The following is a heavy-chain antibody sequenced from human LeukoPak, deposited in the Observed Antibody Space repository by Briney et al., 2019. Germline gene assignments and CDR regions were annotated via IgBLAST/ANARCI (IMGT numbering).Heavy chain of an antibody. D-gene: IGHD2-2*01. Sequence: PGGSLRLSCAASGFTFSSYSMNWVRQAPEEGLEWVGRIRNKGDGYTTQYAASVIGRFTISRDDSANALYLQMTGLKTEDTAMYYCTRGRRSTAYLGFDYWGLGARVTVSS. CDR1: GFTFSSYS. V-gene: IGHV3-72*01. J-gene: IGHJ4*02. CDR2: IRNKGDGYTT. CDR3: TRGRRSTAYLGFDY.